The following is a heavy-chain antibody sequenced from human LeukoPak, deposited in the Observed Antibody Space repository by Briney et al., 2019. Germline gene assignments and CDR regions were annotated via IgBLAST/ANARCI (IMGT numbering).Heavy chain of an antibody. CDR3: ARATGDYGDFLFDY. J-gene: IGHJ4*02. Sequence: ASVKVSCKASGYTFTGYYMHWVRQAPGQGLEWMGWINPNSGGTNYAQKFQGRVTMTRDTSISTAYMELSRLRSHDTAVYYCARATGDYGDFLFDYWGQGTLVTVSS. CDR2: INPNSGGT. CDR1: GYTFTGYY. V-gene: IGHV1-2*02. D-gene: IGHD4-17*01.